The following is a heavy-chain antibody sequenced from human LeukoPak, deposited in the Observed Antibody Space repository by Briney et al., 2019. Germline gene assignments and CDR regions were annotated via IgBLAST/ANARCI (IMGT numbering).Heavy chain of an antibody. CDR1: GYTFTSYD. CDR2: MNPNSGNT. CDR3: ARGPHRYCSGGSCVIDY. Sequence: GASVKVSCKASGYTFTSYDINWVRQATGQGLEWTGWMNPNSGNTGYAQKFQGRVTMTRNTSISTAYMELSSLRSEDTAVYYCARGPHRYCSGGSCVIDYWGQGTLVTVSS. D-gene: IGHD2-15*01. J-gene: IGHJ4*02. V-gene: IGHV1-8*01.